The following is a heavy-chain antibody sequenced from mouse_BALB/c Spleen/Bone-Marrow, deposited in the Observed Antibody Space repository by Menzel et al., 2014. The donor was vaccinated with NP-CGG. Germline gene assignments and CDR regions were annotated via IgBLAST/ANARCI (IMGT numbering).Heavy chain of an antibody. CDR2: SSSGGGGT. V-gene: IGHV5-12-1*01. CDR1: GCAFSSYD. J-gene: IGHJ4*01. CDR3: ARHEDGYYDAMDY. D-gene: IGHD2-3*01. Sequence: LVSGGGLVKAGGGLKLSCASSGCAFSSYDMAWGRQTPGKRLERVGYSSSGGGGTYYPDTVKGRFTISRGNAKNTLYLQMSSLKSEDTAMYYCARHEDGYYDAMDYWGQGTSVTVSS.